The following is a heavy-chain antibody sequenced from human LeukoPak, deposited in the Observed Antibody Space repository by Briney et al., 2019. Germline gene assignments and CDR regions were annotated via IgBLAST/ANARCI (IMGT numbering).Heavy chain of an antibody. CDR2: IIPIFGTA. V-gene: IGHV1-69*13. CDR1: GGTFSSYA. D-gene: IGHD2-2*01. Sequence: GASVKVSCKASGGTFSSYAISWVRQAPGQGLEWMGGIIPIFGTANYARKFQGRVTITADESTSTAYMELSSLRSEDTAVYYCARERLYCSSTSCPRWFDPWGQGTLVTVSS. CDR3: ARERLYCSSTSCPRWFDP. J-gene: IGHJ5*02.